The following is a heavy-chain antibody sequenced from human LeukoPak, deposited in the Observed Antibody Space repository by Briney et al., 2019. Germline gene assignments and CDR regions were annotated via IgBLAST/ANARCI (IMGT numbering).Heavy chain of an antibody. D-gene: IGHD3-22*01. V-gene: IGHV4-34*01. CDR3: ARGLAPTGGYYEGGYFYFDY. CDR1: GGSFSGYY. J-gene: IGHJ4*01. CDR2: INHSGST. Sequence: SETLSLTCAVYGGSFSGYYWSWIRQPPGKGLEWIGEINHSGSTNYNPSLKSRVTISLHSSNNQFSLEVTSVTAADTGLYYCARGLAPTGGYYEGGYFYFDYWGQGLLVTVSS.